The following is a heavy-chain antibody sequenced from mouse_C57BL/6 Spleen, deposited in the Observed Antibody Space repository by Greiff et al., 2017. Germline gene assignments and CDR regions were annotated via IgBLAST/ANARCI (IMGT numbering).Heavy chain of an antibody. D-gene: IGHD1-1*01. CDR1: GYTFPDYY. V-gene: IGHV1-75*01. CDR3: ASRNYYGSSPFDY. Sequence: QVQLKQSGPELVKPGASVKISCKASGYTFPDYYINWVKQRPGQGLEWIGWIFPGSGSTYYNEKFKCKATLTVYKSSSTAYMLLSSLTSEDSAVYFCASRNYYGSSPFDYWGQGTTLTVSS. J-gene: IGHJ2*01. CDR2: IFPGSGST.